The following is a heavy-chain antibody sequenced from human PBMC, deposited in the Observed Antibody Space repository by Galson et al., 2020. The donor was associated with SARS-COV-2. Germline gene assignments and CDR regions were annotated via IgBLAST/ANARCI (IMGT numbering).Heavy chain of an antibody. CDR2: FDPEDGET. V-gene: IGHV1-24*01. Sequence: ASVKVSCKVSGYTLTELSMHWVRQAPGKGLEWMGGFDPEDGETIYAQKFQGRVTMTEDTSTDTAYMELSSLRSEDTAVYYCATGPFPYLEIKANWFDPWGQGTLVTVSS. CDR3: ATGPFPYLEIKANWFDP. D-gene: IGHD3-3*01. CDR1: GYTLTELS. J-gene: IGHJ5*02.